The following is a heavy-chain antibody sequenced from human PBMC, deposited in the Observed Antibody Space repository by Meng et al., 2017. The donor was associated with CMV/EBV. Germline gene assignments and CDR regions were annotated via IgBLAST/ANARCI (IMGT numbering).Heavy chain of an antibody. Sequence: GSLRLSCIVSGYSISSGYYWTWVRQPPGKELEWIATINHRESTYYNPSLKSRVTISVDTSKSQFSLKLSSVTAADTALYYCARYSGDYFYFDYWGQGTLVTVSS. CDR3: ARYSGDYFYFDY. CDR2: INHREST. CDR1: GYSISSGYY. V-gene: IGHV4-38-2*02. D-gene: IGHD4-17*01. J-gene: IGHJ4*02.